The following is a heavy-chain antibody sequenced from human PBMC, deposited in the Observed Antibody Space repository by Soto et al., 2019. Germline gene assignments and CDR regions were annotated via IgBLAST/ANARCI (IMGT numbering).Heavy chain of an antibody. Sequence: EVQLVESGGGLVKPGGSLRLSCAASGFTFSSYSMNWVRQAPGKGLEWVSSISSSSSYIYYADSVKGRFTISRDNAQNALYLQMNSLRAEDTAVYYCASLAVAGTEDYWGQGTLVTVSS. D-gene: IGHD6-19*01. CDR2: ISSSSSYI. V-gene: IGHV3-21*01. CDR3: ASLAVAGTEDY. CDR1: GFTFSSYS. J-gene: IGHJ4*02.